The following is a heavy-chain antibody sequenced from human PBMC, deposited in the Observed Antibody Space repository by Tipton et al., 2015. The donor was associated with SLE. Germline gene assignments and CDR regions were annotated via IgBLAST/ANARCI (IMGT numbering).Heavy chain of an antibody. CDR1: CGFISSYY. Sequence: TLSLTCTVSCGFISSYYWSWIRQPPGKGLEWIGYFYYSGSTNYNPSLKSRVSMSVDTSKNQFSLKLTSVTAADTAVYYCARDSQGYCSGGRCYAGGWFDPWGQGTLVTVSS. CDR2: FYYSGST. D-gene: IGHD2-15*01. J-gene: IGHJ5*02. CDR3: ARDSQGYCSGGRCYAGGWFDP. V-gene: IGHV4-59*01.